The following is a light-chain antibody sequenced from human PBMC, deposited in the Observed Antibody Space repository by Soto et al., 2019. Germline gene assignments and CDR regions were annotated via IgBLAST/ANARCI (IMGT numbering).Light chain of an antibody. CDR2: SNT. J-gene: IGLJ2*01. CDR3: SSYTSNSTYVV. V-gene: IGLV1-47*02. CDR1: SSNIGNNY. Sequence: QSVLTQPPSASGTPGQRVTISCSGSSSNIGNNYVYWYQHLPETAPKLLIYSNTQRPSGVPDRFSASKSGSSASLAISGLRSEDEADYYCSSYTSNSTYVVFGGGTKLTVL.